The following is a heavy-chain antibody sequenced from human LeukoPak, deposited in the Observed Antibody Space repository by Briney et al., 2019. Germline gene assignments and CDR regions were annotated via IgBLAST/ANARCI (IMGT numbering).Heavy chain of an antibody. CDR3: ARDLMQWLAPNPAFDY. V-gene: IGHV1-69*04. Sequence: GASVKVSCKASGGTFSSYAISWVRQAPGQGLEWMGRIIPILGIANYAQKFQGRVTITADKSTSTAYMELSSLRSEDTAVYYCARDLMQWLAPNPAFDYWGQGTLVTVSS. D-gene: IGHD6-19*01. CDR2: IIPILGIA. CDR1: GGTFSSYA. J-gene: IGHJ4*02.